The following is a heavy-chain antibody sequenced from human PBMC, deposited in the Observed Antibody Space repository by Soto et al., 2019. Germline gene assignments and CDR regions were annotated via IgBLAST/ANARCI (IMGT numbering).Heavy chain of an antibody. J-gene: IGHJ4*02. CDR2: INGTGDET. CDR3: AKDYLGSSAMFDY. Sequence: RGSLLLSCASSVFTFKNYAMNWVRQAPGKGLDWVSGINGTGDETLSADSVKGRFTISRDNSKNTLYLQMNSLRAKDTAVYYCAKDYLGSSAMFDYWGQGTMVTVSS. D-gene: IGHD3-22*01. V-gene: IGHV3-23*01. CDR1: VFTFKNYA.